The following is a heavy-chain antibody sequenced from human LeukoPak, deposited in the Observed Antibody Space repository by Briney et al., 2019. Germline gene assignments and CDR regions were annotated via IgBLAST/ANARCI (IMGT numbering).Heavy chain of an antibody. CDR3: ARGRGFSSGWPVDTFDF. D-gene: IGHD6-19*01. Sequence: GGSLRLSCAASGFDFSDFWMSWVRQAPGKGLEWVANIKQDGSERYYLDSVKGRFTFSRDNARNSLYLQMNSLRAEDTAVYYCARGRGFSSGWPVDTFDFWGQGAMVTVSA. CDR2: IKQDGSER. J-gene: IGHJ3*01. V-gene: IGHV3-7*01. CDR1: GFDFSDFW.